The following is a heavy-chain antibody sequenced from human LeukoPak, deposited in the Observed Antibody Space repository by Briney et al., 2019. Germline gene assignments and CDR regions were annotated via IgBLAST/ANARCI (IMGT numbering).Heavy chain of an antibody. Sequence: SETLSLTCAVSGGSISSSNWWSWVRQPPGKGLEWIGEIYHSGSTNYNPSLKSRVTISVDKSKNQFSLKLSSVTAADTAVYYCARGNAEWSQYYYDSSGSQNYFDYWGQGTLVTVSS. CDR3: ARGNAEWSQYYYDSSGSQNYFDY. D-gene: IGHD3-22*01. CDR2: IYHSGST. V-gene: IGHV4-4*02. J-gene: IGHJ4*02. CDR1: GGSISSSNW.